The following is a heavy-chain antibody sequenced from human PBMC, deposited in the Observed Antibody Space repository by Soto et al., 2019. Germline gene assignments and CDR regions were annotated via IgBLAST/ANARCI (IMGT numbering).Heavy chain of an antibody. J-gene: IGHJ6*02. CDR2: FDPEDGET. D-gene: IGHD3-10*01. Sequence: GASVKVSCKVSGYTLTELSMHWVRQAPGKGLEWMGGFDPEDGETIYAQKFQGRVTMTEDTSTDTAYMELSSLRAEDTAVYYCARDWLLWFGELRYGMDVWGQGTTVTVSS. CDR1: GYTLTELS. V-gene: IGHV1-24*01. CDR3: ARDWLLWFGELRYGMDV.